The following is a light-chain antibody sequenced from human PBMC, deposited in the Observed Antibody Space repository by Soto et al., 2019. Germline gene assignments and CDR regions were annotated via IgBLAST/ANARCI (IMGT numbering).Light chain of an antibody. Sequence: IQMTHSPSTLSASVGDRVTITCRARHIIIRKLAWYQQKPGKAPKLLIYKASNLESGVPSRFSGSGSRPEFTLTISSLQPDEFATYYCEQYNSYWTFGQGTKVDIK. CDR3: EQYNSYWT. CDR2: KAS. J-gene: IGKJ1*01. V-gene: IGKV1-5*03. CDR1: HIIIRK.